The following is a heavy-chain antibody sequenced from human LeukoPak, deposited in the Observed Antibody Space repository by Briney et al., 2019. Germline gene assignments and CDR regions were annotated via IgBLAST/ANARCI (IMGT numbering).Heavy chain of an antibody. Sequence: ASVKVSCKASGYTFTSYGIGWVRQAPGQGLEWMGWISAYNGNTNYAQKLQGRVTMTTDTSTSTAYMELRSLRSDDTAVYYCARDRWYYGSGSSPLDYWGQGTLVTVSS. CDR2: ISAYNGNT. J-gene: IGHJ4*02. CDR1: GYTFTSYG. D-gene: IGHD3-10*01. CDR3: ARDRWYYGSGSSPLDY. V-gene: IGHV1-18*04.